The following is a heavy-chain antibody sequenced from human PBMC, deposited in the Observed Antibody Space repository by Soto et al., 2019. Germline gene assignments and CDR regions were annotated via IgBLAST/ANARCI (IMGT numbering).Heavy chain of an antibody. D-gene: IGHD3-16*01. J-gene: IGHJ6*02. V-gene: IGHV3-30-3*01. CDR3: ARDHILPGGYYYGMDV. CDR2: ISYDGSNK. Sequence: GGSLRLSCAASGFTVSSYAMHWVRQAPGKGLEWVAVISYDGSNKYYADSVKGRFTISRDNSKNTLYLQMNSLRAEDTAVYYCARDHILPGGYYYGMDVSGQGTTVTVSS. CDR1: GFTVSSYA.